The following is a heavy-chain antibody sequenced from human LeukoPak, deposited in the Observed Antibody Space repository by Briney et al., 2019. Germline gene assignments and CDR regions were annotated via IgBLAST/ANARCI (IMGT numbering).Heavy chain of an antibody. CDR3: ARGLGGSGSYFLTFDY. Sequence: ASVKVSCKASGYTFTSYSINWVRQAPGQGLEWMGWISAYNGNTKYAQKLQGRVTMTTDTSTSTAYMEQRSLRSDDTAVYYCARGLGGSGSYFLTFDYWGQGTLVTVSS. CDR2: ISAYNGNT. V-gene: IGHV1-18*01. J-gene: IGHJ4*02. CDR1: GYTFTSYS. D-gene: IGHD1-26*01.